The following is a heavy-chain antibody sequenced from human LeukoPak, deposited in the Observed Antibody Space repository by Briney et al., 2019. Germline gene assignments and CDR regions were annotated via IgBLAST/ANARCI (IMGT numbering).Heavy chain of an antibody. Sequence: GGSLRLSCAASGFTFENYGMSWVRQVPGKGLEWVSGINWSGGSTDYADSVKGRFTISRDHATNSVYLQMNHRSPEDTALYHCARDVGYEYFWFDPWGQGTLVTVSS. D-gene: IGHD5-12*01. CDR1: GFTFENYG. J-gene: IGHJ5*02. V-gene: IGHV3-20*01. CDR3: ARDVGYEYFWFDP. CDR2: INWSGGST.